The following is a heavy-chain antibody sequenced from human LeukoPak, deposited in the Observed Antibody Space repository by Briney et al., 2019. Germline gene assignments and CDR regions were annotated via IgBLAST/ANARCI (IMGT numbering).Heavy chain of an antibody. V-gene: IGHV3-23*01. CDR1: GFTFSSYS. CDR2: ISGSDGST. CDR3: AKDGGQGADY. D-gene: IGHD3-16*01. Sequence: GGSLRLSCAASGFTFSSYSMNWVRQAPGKGLEWVSGISGSDGSTYYADSVKGRFTISRDNSKNTLYLQMNSLRAEDMAVYYCAKDGGQGADYWGQGTLVSVSS. J-gene: IGHJ4*02.